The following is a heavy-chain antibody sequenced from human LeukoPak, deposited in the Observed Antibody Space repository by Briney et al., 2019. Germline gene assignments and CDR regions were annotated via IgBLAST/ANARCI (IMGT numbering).Heavy chain of an antibody. J-gene: IGHJ6*03. V-gene: IGHV1-18*01. D-gene: IGHD2-2*02. Sequence: ASVKVSCKASGYTFTSYGISWVRHAPGQGLEWMGWISAYNGNTNYAQKLQGRVTMTTDTSTSTAYMELRSLRSDDTAVYYCAREYCSSTSCYICHYYYYMDVWGKGTTVTVSS. CDR1: GYTFTSYG. CDR3: AREYCSSTSCYICHYYYYMDV. CDR2: ISAYNGNT.